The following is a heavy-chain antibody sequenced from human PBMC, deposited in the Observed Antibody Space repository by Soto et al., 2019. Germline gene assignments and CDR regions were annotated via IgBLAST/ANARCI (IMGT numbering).Heavy chain of an antibody. CDR3: ARGLSYYCSGSYSYFDY. CDR1: GYTFTGYY. J-gene: IGHJ4*02. V-gene: IGHV1-2*04. D-gene: IGHD3-10*01. CDR2: INPNSGGT. Sequence: QVQLVQSGAEVKKPGASVKVSCKASGYTFTGYYMHWVRQAPGQGLEWMGWINPNSGGTNYAQNVQGWVTRNRDTSISKAYMELSRLRADDTAVYYCARGLSYYCSGSYSYFDYWGQGTLVTVSS.